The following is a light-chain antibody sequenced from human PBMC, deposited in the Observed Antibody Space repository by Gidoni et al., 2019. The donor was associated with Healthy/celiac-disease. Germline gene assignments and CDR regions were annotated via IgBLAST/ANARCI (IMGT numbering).Light chain of an antibody. V-gene: IGKV3-20*01. CDR3: QQYGSSPGT. Sequence: EIVLTQSPHTLSLSAGERATLSCMASQSVSSSYLAWYQQKPGQAPRLLIYGASSRDTGIPDRFSGSGSGTDFTLTISRLEPEDFAVYYCQQYGSSPGTFGQGTKVEIK. J-gene: IGKJ1*01. CDR1: QSVSSSY. CDR2: GAS.